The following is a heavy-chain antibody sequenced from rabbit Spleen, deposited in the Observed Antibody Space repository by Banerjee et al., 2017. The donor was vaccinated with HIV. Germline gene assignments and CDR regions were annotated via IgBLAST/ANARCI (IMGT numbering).Heavy chain of an antibody. CDR3: LRDPYGDYGAIDL. CDR1: GFSFNSGYD. D-gene: IGHD2-1*01. CDR2: IAAVSSGDT. V-gene: IGHV1S40*01. Sequence: QSLEESGGGLVKPGASLTLTCKASGFSFNSGYDMCWVRQAPGKGLEWIACIAAVSSGDTYSATWAKGRFTITKTSSTVDLKMTSLTAADTATYFCLRDPYGDYGAIDLWGQGTLVTVS. J-gene: IGHJ3*01.